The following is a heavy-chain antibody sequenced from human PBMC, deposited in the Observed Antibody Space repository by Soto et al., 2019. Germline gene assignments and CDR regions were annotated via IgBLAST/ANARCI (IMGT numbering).Heavy chain of an antibody. CDR2: ISASGENT. Sequence: GESLKISCAASGFSFSIYAMSWVRQAPGKGLEWVCGISASGENTYYADSVKGRFTISRDNSKNTLYLQMNNLRVEDKAVYYCADGGEWSFNFEYWGQGTLVTVSS. CDR3: ADGGEWSFNFEY. V-gene: IGHV3-23*01. CDR1: GFSFSIYA. D-gene: IGHD3-3*01. J-gene: IGHJ4*02.